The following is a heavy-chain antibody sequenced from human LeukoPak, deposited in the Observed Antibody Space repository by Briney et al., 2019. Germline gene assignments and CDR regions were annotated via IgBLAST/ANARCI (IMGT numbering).Heavy chain of an antibody. D-gene: IGHD3-3*01. CDR1: GFTFHDYA. Sequence: GGSLRLSCAASGFTFHDYAMHWVRQAPGKGLEWVSSISSSSSYIYYADSVKGRFTISRDNAKNSLYLQMNSLRAEDTAVYYCARVDYYDFRSGPTGDYYYYMDVWGKGTTVTVSS. CDR3: ARVDYYDFRSGPTGDYYYYMDV. CDR2: ISSSSSYI. V-gene: IGHV3-21*01. J-gene: IGHJ6*03.